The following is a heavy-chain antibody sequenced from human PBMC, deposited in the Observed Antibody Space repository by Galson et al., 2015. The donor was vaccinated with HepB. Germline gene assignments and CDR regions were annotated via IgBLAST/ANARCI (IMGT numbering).Heavy chain of an antibody. J-gene: IGHJ5*02. V-gene: IGHV3-23*01. CDR2: ISGSGGST. CDR3: ADLSDGYCSGGSCP. CDR1: GFTFSSYA. Sequence: SLRLSCAASGFTFSSYAMSWVRQAPGKGLEWVSAISGSGGSTYYADSVKGRFTISRDNSKNTLYLQMNSLRAEDTAVYYCADLSDGYCSGGSCPWGQGTLVTVSS. D-gene: IGHD2-15*01.